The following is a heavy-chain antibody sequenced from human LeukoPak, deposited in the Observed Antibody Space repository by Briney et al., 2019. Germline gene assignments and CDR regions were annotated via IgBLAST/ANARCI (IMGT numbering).Heavy chain of an antibody. CDR2: IYHSGST. CDR1: GYSISSGYY. V-gene: IGHV4-38-2*02. J-gene: IGHJ4*02. Sequence: PSETLSLTCTVSGYSISSGYYWGWIRQPPGKGLEWIGRIYHSGSTYYNPSLKSRVTISVDASKNQFSLKLSSVTAADTAVYYCARDGGVYDSSADYWGQGTLVTVSS. CDR3: ARDGGVYDSSADY. D-gene: IGHD3-22*01.